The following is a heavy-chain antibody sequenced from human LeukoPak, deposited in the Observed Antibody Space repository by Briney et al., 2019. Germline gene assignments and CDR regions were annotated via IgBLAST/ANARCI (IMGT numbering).Heavy chain of an antibody. V-gene: IGHV4-34*01. CDR1: GGSFSSYY. Sequence: PSETLSLTCAVYGGSFSSYYWSWIRQPPGKGLEWIGEINHSGSTNYNPSLKSRVTISVDTSKNQFSLKLSSVTAADTAVYYCARGPHCSGGSCYLEYFQHWGQGTLVTVSS. CDR3: ARGPHCSGGSCYLEYFQH. J-gene: IGHJ1*01. D-gene: IGHD2-15*01. CDR2: INHSGST.